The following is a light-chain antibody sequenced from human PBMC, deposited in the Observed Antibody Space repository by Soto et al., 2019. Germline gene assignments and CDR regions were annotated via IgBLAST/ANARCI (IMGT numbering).Light chain of an antibody. CDR1: SSNIGSRT. V-gene: IGLV1-44*01. CDR2: TNN. Sequence: QSVLTQPPSASGTPGQRVTISCSGTSSNIGSRTVNWYQQLPGTAPKLLIYTNNQRPSGVPDRFSGSKSGTSASLAIRGLQSEDEADYYCAAWDDSLKGWVFGGGTKLTVL. CDR3: AAWDDSLKGWV. J-gene: IGLJ3*02.